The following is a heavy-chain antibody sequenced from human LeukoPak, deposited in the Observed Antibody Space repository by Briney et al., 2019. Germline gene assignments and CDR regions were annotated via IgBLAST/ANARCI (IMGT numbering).Heavy chain of an antibody. V-gene: IGHV3-23*01. CDR2: ISGSGGST. CDR3: ARDPRPYYDSSGYIPPGDY. Sequence: PGGSLRLSCAASGFTVSSNYMSWVRQAPGKGLEWVSAISGSGGSTYYADSVKGRFTISRDNSKNTLYLQMNSLRAEDTAVYYCARDPRPYYDSSGYIPPGDYWGQGTLVTVSS. D-gene: IGHD3-22*01. CDR1: GFTVSSNY. J-gene: IGHJ4*02.